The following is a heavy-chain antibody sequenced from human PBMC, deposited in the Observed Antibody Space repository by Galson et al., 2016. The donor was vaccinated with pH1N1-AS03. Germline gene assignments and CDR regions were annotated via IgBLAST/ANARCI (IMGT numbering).Heavy chain of an antibody. CDR1: GFNFDKYT. CDR2: ISSNSAST. CDR3: AKVGGVFDWNDYNYMDV. D-gene: IGHD1-1*01. J-gene: IGHJ6*03. V-gene: IGHV3-21*01. Sequence: SLRLSCAASGFNFDKYTMTWVRQAPGKGLGWISSISSNSASTYYADSLKGRFTVSRDNAKNSLYLQMDSLSAEDTAVYYCAKVGGVFDWNDYNYMDVWGTGTTVTVAS.